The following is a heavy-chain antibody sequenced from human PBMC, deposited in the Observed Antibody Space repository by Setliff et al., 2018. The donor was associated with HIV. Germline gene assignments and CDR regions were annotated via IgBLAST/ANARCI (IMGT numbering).Heavy chain of an antibody. J-gene: IGHJ6*03. D-gene: IGHD6-13*01. V-gene: IGHV4-34*01. Sequence: GSLRLSCAASGFTFSRYAMTWVRQAPGKGLEWIGEIQHSGRINYNPSLRSRVTTSVDTSKNQFSLRLRSVTAADTAVYYCARVSCSSWYSIPRYYYYSMDVWGNGTTVTVSS. CDR3: ARVSCSSWYSIPRYYYYSMDV. CDR2: IQHSGRI. CDR1: GFTFSRYA.